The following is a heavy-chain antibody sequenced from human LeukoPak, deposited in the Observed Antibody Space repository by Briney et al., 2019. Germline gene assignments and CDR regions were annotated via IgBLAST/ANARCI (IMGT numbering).Heavy chain of an antibody. Sequence: SETLSLTCTVSGGSISSYYWSWIRQPPGKGLEWIGYIYTSGSTNYNPSLKSRVTISVDTSKNQFSLKLSSVTAADTAMYYCARGLDCNSTSCYPHFDYWGQGTLVTVSS. V-gene: IGHV4-4*09. CDR3: ARGLDCNSTSCYPHFDY. CDR1: GGSISSYY. J-gene: IGHJ4*02. D-gene: IGHD2-2*01. CDR2: IYTSGST.